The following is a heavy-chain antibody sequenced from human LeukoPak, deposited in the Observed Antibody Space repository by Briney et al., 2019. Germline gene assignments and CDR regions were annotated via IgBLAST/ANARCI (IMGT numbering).Heavy chain of an antibody. J-gene: IGHJ4*02. CDR1: GGSMSSYY. CDR2: MYYSGST. D-gene: IGHD3-22*01. Sequence: SETLSLTCTVSGGSMSSYYWSWLRQPPGQGLEWIGHMYYSGSTNYNPSLKSRVTISVDTSKNQFSLRLSSATAADTAVYYCARNYDNSGYTAFGHWGRGTLVTVSS. V-gene: IGHV4-59*01. CDR3: ARNYDNSGYTAFGH.